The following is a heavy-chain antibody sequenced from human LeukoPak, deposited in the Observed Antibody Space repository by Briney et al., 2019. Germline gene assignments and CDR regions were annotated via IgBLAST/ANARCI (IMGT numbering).Heavy chain of an antibody. CDR1: GGSFSGYY. Sequence: PSETLSLTCAVYGGSFSGYYWSWIRQPPGKGLEWIGEINHSGSTNYNPSLKRRVTISVDTSKNQFSLKLSSVTAADTAVYYCARLALIYYFDYWGQGTLVTVSS. CDR2: INHSGST. V-gene: IGHV4-34*01. J-gene: IGHJ4*02. CDR3: ARLALIYYFDY. D-gene: IGHD3-16*01.